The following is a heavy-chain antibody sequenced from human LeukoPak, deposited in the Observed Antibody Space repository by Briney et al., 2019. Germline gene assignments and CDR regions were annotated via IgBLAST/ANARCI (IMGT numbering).Heavy chain of an antibody. J-gene: IGHJ4*02. V-gene: IGHV4-4*09. CDR1: GGSITNYY. Sequence: PSETLSLTCSLSGGSITNYYWSWIRQPPGKGLEWIAWIYSSGNTDYNPSLKSRVTISLGTSNNQFSLRLTSVTTSDTAVYYCASVEQWLGPFDYWGQGTLVTVSS. CDR2: IYSSGNT. CDR3: ASVEQWLGPFDY. D-gene: IGHD6-19*01.